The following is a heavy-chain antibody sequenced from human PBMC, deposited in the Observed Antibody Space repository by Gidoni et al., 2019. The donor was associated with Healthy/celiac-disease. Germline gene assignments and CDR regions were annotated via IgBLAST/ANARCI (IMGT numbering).Heavy chain of an antibody. CDR1: GFTFSSYS. D-gene: IGHD3-10*01. CDR2: ISSSSSYI. J-gene: IGHJ4*02. V-gene: IGHV3-21*01. Sequence: EVQLVESGGGLVKPGGSLRLSCAASGFTFSSYSMNWVRQAPGKGLEWVSSISSSSSYIYYADSVKGRFTISRDNAKNSLYLQMNSLRAEDTAVYYCARDTGSGSWDPFDYWGQGTLVTVSS. CDR3: ARDTGSGSWDPFDY.